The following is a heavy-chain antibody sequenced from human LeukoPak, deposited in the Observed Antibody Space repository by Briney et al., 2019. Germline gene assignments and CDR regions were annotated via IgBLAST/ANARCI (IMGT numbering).Heavy chain of an antibody. Sequence: GGSLRLSCAASGFTFSSYAMSWVRQAPGKGLEWVSAISGSGGTTYYADSVKGRFTISRDNSKSTLYVQMNSLRAEDTAVYYCAKDLTSIQLWLEGINYYYGMDVWGQGTTVTVSS. J-gene: IGHJ6*02. CDR2: ISGSGGTT. CDR1: GFTFSSYA. CDR3: AKDLTSIQLWLEGINYYYGMDV. D-gene: IGHD5-18*01. V-gene: IGHV3-23*01.